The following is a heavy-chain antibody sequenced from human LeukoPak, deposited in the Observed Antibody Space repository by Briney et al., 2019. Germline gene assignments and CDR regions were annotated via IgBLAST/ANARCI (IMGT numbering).Heavy chain of an antibody. J-gene: IGHJ4*02. CDR3: ARAGYSYGPSGGRAFDY. CDR1: GGSFSGYY. Sequence: SETLSLTYAVYGGSFSGYYWSWIRQPPGKGLEWIGEINQSGSTNYSPSLKSRVTISVDTSKNQLSLKLSSVTAADTAVYYCARAGYSYGPSGGRAFDYWGQGTLVTVSS. D-gene: IGHD5-18*01. CDR2: INQSGST. V-gene: IGHV4-34*01.